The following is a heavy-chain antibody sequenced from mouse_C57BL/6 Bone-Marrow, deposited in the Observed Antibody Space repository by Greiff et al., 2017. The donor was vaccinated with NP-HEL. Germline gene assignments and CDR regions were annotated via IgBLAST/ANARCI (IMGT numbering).Heavy chain of an antibody. CDR2: ISGGGGNT. CDR1: GFTFSSYT. V-gene: IGHV5-9*01. D-gene: IGHD1-1*01. J-gene: IGHJ1*03. CDR3: ARLGVYYWDV. Sequence: DVMLVESGGGLVKPGGSLKLSCAASGFTFSSYTMSWVRQTPEKRLEWVATISGGGGNTYYPDSVKGRFTISRDNAKNTLYLQMSSLRSEDTALYYCARLGVYYWDVWGTGTTVTVSS.